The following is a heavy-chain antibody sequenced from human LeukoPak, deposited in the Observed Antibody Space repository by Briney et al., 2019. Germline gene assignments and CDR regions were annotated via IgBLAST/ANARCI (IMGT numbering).Heavy chain of an antibody. J-gene: IGHJ4*02. Sequence: PGGSLRLSCAASGFTFSSNAMYWVRQAPGKGLEWVSGITATGSRTYYADSVKGRFTISRDSSKNTLYLQLNSLRADDTAVYYCATSMGGGNIDYWGQGALVTVSS. CDR2: ITATGSRT. V-gene: IGHV3-23*01. CDR3: ATSMGGGNIDY. CDR1: GFTFSSNA. D-gene: IGHD3-16*01.